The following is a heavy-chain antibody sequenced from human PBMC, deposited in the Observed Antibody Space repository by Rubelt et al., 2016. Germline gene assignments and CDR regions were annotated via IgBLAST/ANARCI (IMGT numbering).Heavy chain of an antibody. CDR1: GFTFSSDA. CDR3: ARAMLTTRNAFDI. CDR2: IDTDGSST. Sequence: EVQVVESGGGLVQPGGSLRLSCAVSGFTFSSDAMHWVRQAPGKGLVWVSRIDTDGSSTSYADSVKGRFTITRDNAKNTLSLQIHRLRAEDTAVYDCARAMLTTRNAFDIWGQGTMVTVSS. D-gene: IGHD1/OR15-1a*01. J-gene: IGHJ3*02. V-gene: IGHV3-74*02.